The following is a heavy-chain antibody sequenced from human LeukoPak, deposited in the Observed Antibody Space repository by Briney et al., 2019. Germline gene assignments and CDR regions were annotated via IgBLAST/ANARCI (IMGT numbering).Heavy chain of an antibody. CDR3: ARVSPRPYYYYYMDV. CDR1: GYTFTGYY. Sequence: ASVKVSCKASGYTFTGYYMHWVRQAPGQGLEWMGWINPNSGGTNYAQKFQGRVTMTRDTSISTAYMELSRLRSDDTAVYYCARVSPRPYYYYYMDVWGKGTTVTISS. J-gene: IGHJ6*03. D-gene: IGHD2/OR15-2a*01. CDR2: INPNSGGT. V-gene: IGHV1-2*02.